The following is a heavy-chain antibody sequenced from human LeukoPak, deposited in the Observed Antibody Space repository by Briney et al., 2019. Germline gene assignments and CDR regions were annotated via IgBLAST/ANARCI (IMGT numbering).Heavy chain of an antibody. J-gene: IGHJ6*02. D-gene: IGHD5-12*01. CDR1: GFTFSSYA. CDR2: ISYDGSNK. CDR3: ATSGYGIYYGMDV. Sequence: GRSLRLSCAASGFTFSSYAMHWVRQAPGKGLEWVAVISYDGSNKYYADSVKGRFTISRDNSKNTLYLQMNSLRAEDTAVYYCATSGYGIYYGMDVWGQGTTVTVSS. V-gene: IGHV3-30*04.